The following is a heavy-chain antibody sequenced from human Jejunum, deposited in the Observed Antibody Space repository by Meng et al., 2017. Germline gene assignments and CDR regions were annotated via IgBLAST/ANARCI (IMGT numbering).Heavy chain of an antibody. Sequence: GRSLRLSCAASGFSFSNYEMNWVRQAPGKGLEWVSYIGGSGSPIHYADSVKGRFTVSRNNAKNSLYLEMNSLRAEDTAIYFCSRASGSEESPNNSAFDIWGQGTLVTVSS. CDR1: GFSFSNYE. CDR3: SRASGSEESPNNSAFDI. V-gene: IGHV3-48*03. J-gene: IGHJ3*02. CDR2: IGGSGSPI. D-gene: IGHD1-1*01.